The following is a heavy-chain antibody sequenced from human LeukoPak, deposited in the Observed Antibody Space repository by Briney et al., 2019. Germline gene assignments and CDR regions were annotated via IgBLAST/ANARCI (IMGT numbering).Heavy chain of an antibody. CDR2: LSSSGSAF. CDR1: GFTFRSYE. Sequence: GGSLTLSCEDSGFTFRSYEMNWVRQAPGKGLEWIAYLSSSGSAFSYADSVKGRFTIARDNAKNSLYLQMDSLRAEDTAVYYCAREDPTNFGYYYMDVWGKGTTVTVSS. V-gene: IGHV3-48*03. J-gene: IGHJ6*03. CDR3: AREDPTNFGYYYMDV. D-gene: IGHD4/OR15-4a*01.